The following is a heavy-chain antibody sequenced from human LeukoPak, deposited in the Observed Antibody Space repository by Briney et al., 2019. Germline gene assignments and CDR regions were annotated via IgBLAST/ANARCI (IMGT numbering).Heavy chain of an antibody. V-gene: IGHV3-7*01. CDR3: AREIVGTIKSYFDY. J-gene: IGHJ4*02. CDR1: GFTFSSYW. Sequence: GGSLRHSCTGSGFTFSSYWMSWVRQAPGKGLEWVANIRQDGDLKHYVDSVRGRFTISRDNAENSLYLQMNSLRAEDTAIYYCAREIVGTIKSYFDYWGQGTLVTASS. CDR2: IRQDGDLK. D-gene: IGHD1-26*01.